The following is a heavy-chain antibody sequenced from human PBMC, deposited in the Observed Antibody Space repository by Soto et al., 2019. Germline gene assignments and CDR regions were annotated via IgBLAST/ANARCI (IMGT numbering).Heavy chain of an antibody. J-gene: IGHJ4*02. Sequence: LSLTCTVSGGSISIYYWSWIRQPPGKGLEWIGNIYNSGSTNYNPSLKSRVTVSVDTSRHQFSLKLSSVTAADTAMYYCASLYCSGDSCYWDYWGQGTLVTVSS. CDR2: IYNSGST. V-gene: IGHV4-59*01. CDR1: GGSISIYY. D-gene: IGHD2-15*01. CDR3: ASLYCSGDSCYWDY.